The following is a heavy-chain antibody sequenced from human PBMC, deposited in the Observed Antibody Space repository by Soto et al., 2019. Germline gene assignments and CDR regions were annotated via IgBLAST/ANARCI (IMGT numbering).Heavy chain of an antibody. D-gene: IGHD3-10*01. CDR1: GFTFSSYG. V-gene: IGHV3-30-3*01. CDR3: AGGHYFGDY. J-gene: IGHJ4*02. Sequence: QVQLVESGGGVVQPGRSLRLSCAASGFTFSSYGMHWVRQAPGKGLEWVALISYDGSSKYYADSLKGRFTISRDNSRNTLYLQMNILRAEDTAVYYCAGGHYFGDYWGQGTLVTVSS. CDR2: ISYDGSSK.